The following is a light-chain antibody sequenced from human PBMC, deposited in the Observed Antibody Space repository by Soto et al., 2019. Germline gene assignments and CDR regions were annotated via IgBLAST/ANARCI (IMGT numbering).Light chain of an antibody. CDR2: GAS. CDR1: QSINSE. J-gene: IGKJ2*01. V-gene: IGKV3-15*01. CDR3: QQGHNWPLT. Sequence: EIVMTQSPATLSLSPGERAALSCRASQSINSELAWYQQKPGQPPRLLIYGASTRTTVVPALCTGSESGSEFTLTISGLQSEDFAVYYCQQGHNWPLTFGQGTRLEI.